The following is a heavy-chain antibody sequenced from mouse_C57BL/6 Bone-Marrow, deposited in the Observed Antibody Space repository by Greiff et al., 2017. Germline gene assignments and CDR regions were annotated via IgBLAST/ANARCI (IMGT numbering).Heavy chain of an antibody. CDR2: IRNKANGYTT. J-gene: IGHJ4*01. V-gene: IGHV7-3*01. CDR1: GFTFTDYY. Sequence: VSLMESGGGLVQPGGSLSLSCAASGFTFTDYYMSWVRQPPGKALEWLGFIRNKANGYTTEYSASVKGRFTISRDNSQSILYLQMNALRAEDSATYYCARWGNYDAMDYWGQGTSVTVSS. D-gene: IGHD2-1*01. CDR3: ARWGNYDAMDY.